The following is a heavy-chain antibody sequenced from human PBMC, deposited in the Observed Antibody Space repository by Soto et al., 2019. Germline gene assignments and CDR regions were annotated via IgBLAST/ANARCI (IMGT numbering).Heavy chain of an antibody. Sequence: GGSLRLSCTASGFTFCDYAMSWVRQAPGKGLEWVSVISSSGGTSNYADSVKGRFSISRDNSKNTLYLQMNSLRAEDTAVYYCAKLSRLVAGDYWGQGTQVTAPQ. CDR3: AKLSRLVAGDY. J-gene: IGHJ4*02. CDR2: ISSSGGTS. D-gene: IGHD6-19*01. CDR1: GFTFCDYA. V-gene: IGHV3-23*01.